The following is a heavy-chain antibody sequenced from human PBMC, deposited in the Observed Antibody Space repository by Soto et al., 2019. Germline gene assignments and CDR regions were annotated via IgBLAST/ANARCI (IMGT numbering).Heavy chain of an antibody. Sequence: QVQLVESGGGVVQPGRSLRLSCAASGFTFSVYAMHWVRQAPGKGLEWVAAISYDGTDIYYADAVKGRLAISRDNSESTRYLEMNSLRPEDTAVYNCAKTPWGRYYTHSFDHWGQGTLVTVSS. CDR1: GFTFSVYA. D-gene: IGHD3-10*01. CDR3: AKTPWGRYYTHSFDH. J-gene: IGHJ4*02. V-gene: IGHV3-30*18. CDR2: ISYDGTDI.